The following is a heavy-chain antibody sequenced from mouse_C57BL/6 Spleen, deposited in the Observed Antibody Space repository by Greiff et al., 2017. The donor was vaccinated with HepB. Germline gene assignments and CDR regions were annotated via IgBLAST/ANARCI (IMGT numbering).Heavy chain of an antibody. CDR3: AREGQLRFDY. D-gene: IGHD6-1*01. J-gene: IGHJ2*01. Sequence: QVQLQQPGAELVKPGASVKLSCKASGYTFTSYWMHWVKQRPGQGLEWIGMIHPNSGSTNYNEKFKSKATLTVDKSSSTAYMHISSLTSEDSAVYYCAREGQLRFDYWGQGTTLTVSS. V-gene: IGHV1-64*01. CDR2: IHPNSGST. CDR1: GYTFTSYW.